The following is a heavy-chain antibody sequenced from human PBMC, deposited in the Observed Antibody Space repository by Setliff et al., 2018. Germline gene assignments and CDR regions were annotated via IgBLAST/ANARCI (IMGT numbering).Heavy chain of an antibody. Sequence: GESLKISCRGSGYTFSDYWIGWVRQMPGKGLEWMGIIYPDDSDTRYSPSFQGQVTFSADKSISTAYLQWSSLKASGTATYYCARVVGADGIGIDYWGQGTVVTVSS. CDR1: GYTFSDYW. CDR3: ARVVGADGIGIDY. CDR2: IYPDDSDT. V-gene: IGHV5-51*01. D-gene: IGHD2-15*01. J-gene: IGHJ4*02.